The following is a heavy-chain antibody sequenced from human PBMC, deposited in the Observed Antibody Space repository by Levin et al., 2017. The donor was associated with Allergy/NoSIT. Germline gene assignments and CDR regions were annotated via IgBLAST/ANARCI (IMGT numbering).Heavy chain of an antibody. V-gene: IGHV3-48*01. CDR3: ARDRPPGVVPSDY. CDR2: ISSSSSTI. Sequence: GGSLRLSCAASGFTFSSYSMNWVRQAPGKGLEWVSYISSSSSTIYYADSVKGRFTISRDNAKNSLYLQMNSLRAEDTAVYYCARDRPPGVVPSDYWGQGTLVTVSS. D-gene: IGHD3-3*01. CDR1: GFTFSSYS. J-gene: IGHJ4*02.